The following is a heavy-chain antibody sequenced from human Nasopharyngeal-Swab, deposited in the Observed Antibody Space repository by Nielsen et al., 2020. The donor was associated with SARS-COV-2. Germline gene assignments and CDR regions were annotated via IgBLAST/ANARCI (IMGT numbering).Heavy chain of an antibody. CDR2: IYYSGST. CDR1: DGSISSGGYY. J-gene: IGHJ5*02. CDR3: ARARGSGSYYRSNWFDP. D-gene: IGHD3-10*01. Sequence: SETLSLPCTVSDGSISSGGYYWSWIRQRPGKGLEWIGYIYYSGSTYYNPSLKSPVTIAIDTSKNQFSLKLSSVTAADTAVYYCARARGSGSYYRSNWFDPWGQGTLVTVSS. V-gene: IGHV4-31*01.